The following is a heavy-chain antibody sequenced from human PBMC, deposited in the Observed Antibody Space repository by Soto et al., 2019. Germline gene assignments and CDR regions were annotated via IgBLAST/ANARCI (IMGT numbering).Heavy chain of an antibody. V-gene: IGHV3-30*18. CDR2: ISYDGSNK. D-gene: IGHD2-15*01. J-gene: IGHJ3*02. Sequence: QVQLVESGGGVVQPGRSLRLSCAASGFTFSSYGMHWVRQAPGKGLEWVAVISYDGSNKYYADSVKGRFTISRDNSKNTLYLQMNSLRAEDTDVYYCAKESLVVTTPDACDIWGQGTIVTVSS. CDR1: GFTFSSYG. CDR3: AKESLVVTTPDACDI.